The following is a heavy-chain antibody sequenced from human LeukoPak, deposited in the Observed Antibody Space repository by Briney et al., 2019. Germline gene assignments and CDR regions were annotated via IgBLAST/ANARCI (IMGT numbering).Heavy chain of an antibody. Sequence: PGGSLRLSCAASGFTFSSYEMNWVRQAPGKGLEWVSYISSGGGTIYYADSVKGRFTISRDNAKTSLNLQMSSLRAEDTAVYYCARGWNYFDYWGQGTLVTVSS. CDR2: ISSGGGTI. V-gene: IGHV3-48*03. J-gene: IGHJ4*02. CDR3: ARGWNYFDY. D-gene: IGHD2-15*01. CDR1: GFTFSSYE.